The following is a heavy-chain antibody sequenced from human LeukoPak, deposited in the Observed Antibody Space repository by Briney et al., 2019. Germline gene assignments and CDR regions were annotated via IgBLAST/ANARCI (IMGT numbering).Heavy chain of an antibody. CDR3: ATDQRYAFDY. CDR1: GFTFSSYA. CDR2: ISYDGSNK. V-gene: IGHV3-30-3*01. D-gene: IGHD3-9*01. J-gene: IGHJ4*02. Sequence: PGGSLRLSCAASGFTFSSYAMHWVRQAPGKGLEWVAVISYDGSNKYYADSVKGRFTISRDNSKNTLYLQMNSLRAEDTAVYYCATDQRYAFDYWGQGILVTVSS.